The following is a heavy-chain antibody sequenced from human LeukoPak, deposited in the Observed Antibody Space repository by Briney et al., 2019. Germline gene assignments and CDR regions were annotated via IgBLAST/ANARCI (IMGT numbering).Heavy chain of an antibody. Sequence: SETLSLTCFVSGNSISDGYYWGWIRQPPGKGLGWIASFYKTGDTYYSPSLKSRVTISADMSKNEFSLKVNSVTAADTAMYYCARAGGYSTTWYYPFDYWGQGALVTVSS. D-gene: IGHD6-13*01. CDR1: GNSISDGYY. CDR2: FYKTGDT. J-gene: IGHJ4*02. V-gene: IGHV4-38-2*02. CDR3: ARAGGYSTTWYYPFDY.